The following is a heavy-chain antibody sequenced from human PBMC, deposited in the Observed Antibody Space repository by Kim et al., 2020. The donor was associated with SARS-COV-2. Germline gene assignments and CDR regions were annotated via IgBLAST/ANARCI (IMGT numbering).Heavy chain of an antibody. CDR2: INPHICHT. CDR1: GYTFTGYY. V-gene: IGHV1-2*02. CDR3: ARDGRVGELGGWFDS. Sequence: ASVNVSCKASGYTFTGYYMHWVRQAPGQGLEWIGWINPHICHTNYAQKLQGRVTITRDTSISTAYMELSRLRSDDTAVYYCARDGRVGELGGWFDSWG. J-gene: IGHJ5*01. D-gene: IGHD3-10*01.